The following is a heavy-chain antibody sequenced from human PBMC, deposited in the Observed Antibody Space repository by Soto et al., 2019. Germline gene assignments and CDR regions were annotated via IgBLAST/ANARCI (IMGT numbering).Heavy chain of an antibody. CDR3: ASQTVFSGSYYNGHYGMDV. Sequence: VGSLSLSCAASGFTFSSYGMHWVRQAPGKGLEWVAVISYDGSNKYYADSVKGRFTISRDNSKNTLYLQMNSLRAEDTAVYYCASQTVFSGSYYNGHYGMDVWGQGTTVTVSS. CDR2: ISYDGSNK. V-gene: IGHV3-30*03. J-gene: IGHJ6*02. CDR1: GFTFSSYG. D-gene: IGHD3-10*01.